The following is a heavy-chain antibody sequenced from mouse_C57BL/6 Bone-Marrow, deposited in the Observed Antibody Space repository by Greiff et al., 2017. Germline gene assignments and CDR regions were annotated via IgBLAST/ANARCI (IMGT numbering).Heavy chain of an antibody. J-gene: IGHJ2*01. D-gene: IGHD4-1*01. CDR3: ARSLTVFDY. Sequence: EVKLVESGGGLVQPGGSLSLSCAASGFTFTDYYMSWVRQPPGKALEWLGFIRNKANGYTNEYSASVKGRFTISSDNSQSILYLQMNALRAEDSATYYCARSLTVFDYWGQGTTLTVSS. CDR1: GFTFTDYY. CDR2: IRNKANGYTN. V-gene: IGHV7-3*01.